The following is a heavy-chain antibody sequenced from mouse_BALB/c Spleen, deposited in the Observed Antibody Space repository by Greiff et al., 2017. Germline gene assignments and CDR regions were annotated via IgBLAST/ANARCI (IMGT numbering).Heavy chain of an antibody. J-gene: IGHJ4*01. V-gene: IGHV1-14*01. CDR3: AREGGYSAMDY. Sequence: EVKLQQSGPELVKPGASVKMSCKASGYTFTSYVMHWVKQKPGQGLEWIGYINPYNDGTKYNEKFKGKATLTSDKSSSTAYMELSSLTSEDSAVYYCAREGGYSAMDYWGQGTSVTVSS. CDR2: INPYNDGT. CDR1: GYTFTSYV.